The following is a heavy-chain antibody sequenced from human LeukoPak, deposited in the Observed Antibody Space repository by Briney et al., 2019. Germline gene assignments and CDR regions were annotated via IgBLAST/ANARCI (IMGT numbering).Heavy chain of an antibody. Sequence: PSETLSLTCTVSGGSISSSSYYWGWIRQPPGKGLEWIGSIYYSGSTYYNPSLKSRVTISVDTSKNQFSLKLSSVTAADTAVYYCARHDGTHPGAFDIWGQGTMVTVSS. J-gene: IGHJ3*02. CDR1: GGSISSSSYY. V-gene: IGHV4-39*01. CDR3: ARHDGTHPGAFDI. CDR2: IYYSGST. D-gene: IGHD1-26*01.